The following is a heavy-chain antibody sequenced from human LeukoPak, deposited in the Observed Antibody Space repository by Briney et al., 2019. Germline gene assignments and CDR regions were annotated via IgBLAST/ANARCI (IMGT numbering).Heavy chain of an antibody. Sequence: PSETLSLTYAVYGGSFSGYYWSWIRQPPGKGLEWIGEINHSGRTNYNPSLKSRVTISVDTSKNQFSLKLSSVTAADTAVYYCATGKAVRGVIITRGVRFDYWGQGTLVTVSS. CDR3: ATGKAVRGVIITRGVRFDY. V-gene: IGHV4-34*01. CDR1: GGSFSGYY. D-gene: IGHD3-10*01. J-gene: IGHJ4*02. CDR2: INHSGRT.